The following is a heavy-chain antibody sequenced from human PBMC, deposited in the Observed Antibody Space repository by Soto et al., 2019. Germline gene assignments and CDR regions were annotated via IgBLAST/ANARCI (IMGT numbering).Heavy chain of an antibody. CDR1: GYTFTSYD. V-gene: IGHV1-8*01. D-gene: IGHD7-27*01. CDR2: MNPNSGNT. CDR3: ARAPTNNWGDY. Sequence: QVQLVQSGAEVKEPGASVKVFCKASGYTFTSYDIYWVRQATGQGLEWMGWMNPNSGNTGYAQKFQGRVTKTRNTPISTAYMELSRLRSEDTAVYYCARAPTNNWGDYWGQGTLVTVSS. J-gene: IGHJ4*02.